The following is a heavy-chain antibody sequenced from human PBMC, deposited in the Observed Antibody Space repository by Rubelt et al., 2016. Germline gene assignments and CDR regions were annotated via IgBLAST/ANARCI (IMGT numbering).Heavy chain of an antibody. CDR2: INAGNVNT. J-gene: IGHJ4*02. CDR1: GCTFTSYA. V-gene: IGHV1-3*01. Sequence: QVQLVQSGAEVKKPGASVKVSCNASGCTFTSYAMHWVRHAPGQRLEWMGWINAGNVNTQYSQKFQGRVTITRDTSASTDYMERSSLRSEDTAVYYCARDLPASGDWNYPMEVDYWGQGTLVTVSS. D-gene: IGHD1-7*01. CDR3: ARDLPASGDWNYPMEVDY.